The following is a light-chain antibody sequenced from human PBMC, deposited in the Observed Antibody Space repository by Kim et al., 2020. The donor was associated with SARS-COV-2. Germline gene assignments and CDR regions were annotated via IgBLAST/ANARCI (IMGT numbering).Light chain of an antibody. CDR2: AAS. CDR1: QSISSH. V-gene: IGKV1-39*01. Sequence: DIQMTQSPSSLSASVGDRVTITCRTTQSISSHLNWYQQKPGRAPKLLISAASTLQGGVPSRFSGSGSETDFTLTISSLQPDEFATYFCQQSYITPFTFGPGTKVDSK. J-gene: IGKJ3*01. CDR3: QQSYITPFT.